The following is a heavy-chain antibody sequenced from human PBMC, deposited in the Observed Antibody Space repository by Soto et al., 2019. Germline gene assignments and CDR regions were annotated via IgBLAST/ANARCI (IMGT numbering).Heavy chain of an antibody. V-gene: IGHV3-33*08. D-gene: IGHD3-22*01. CDR1: GFTFSNFG. J-gene: IGHJ3*02. CDR3: ARLGVGYYYDSSGYRGSRAFDI. CDR2: IWYDGSNK. Sequence: PVGSLRLSCAASGFTFSNFGMHWVRQAPGKGLAWVAVIWYDGSNKYYADSVKGRFTISRDNSKNTLYLQMNSLRAEDTAVYYCARLGVGYYYDSSGYRGSRAFDIWGQGTMVTVSS.